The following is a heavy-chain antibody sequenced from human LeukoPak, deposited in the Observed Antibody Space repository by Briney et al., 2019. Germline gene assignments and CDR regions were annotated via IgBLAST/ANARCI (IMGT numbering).Heavy chain of an antibody. Sequence: GSLRLSCAASGFSFSNYYMSWVRQAPGKGLEWVSYISSSGSTIYYADSVKGRFTISRDNAKNSLYLQMNSLRAEDTAVYYCAELGITMIGGVWGKGTTVTISS. CDR2: ISSSGSTI. J-gene: IGHJ6*04. D-gene: IGHD3-10*02. CDR1: GFSFSNYY. CDR3: AELGITMIGGV. V-gene: IGHV3-48*03.